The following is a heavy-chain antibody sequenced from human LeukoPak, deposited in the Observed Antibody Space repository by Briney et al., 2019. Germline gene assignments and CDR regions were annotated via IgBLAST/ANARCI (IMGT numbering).Heavy chain of an antibody. CDR1: GFTFSTYA. J-gene: IGHJ6*03. CDR3: ARGLRTNYYYYYYMDV. Sequence: GGSLRLSCAASGFTFSTYAMSWVRQAPGKGLEWVVNIKQDGSEKYYVDSVKGRFTISRDNAKNSLYLQMNSLRAEDTAVYYCARGLRTNYYYYYYMDVWGKGTTVTVSS. CDR2: IKQDGSEK. V-gene: IGHV3-7*01. D-gene: IGHD2-21*02.